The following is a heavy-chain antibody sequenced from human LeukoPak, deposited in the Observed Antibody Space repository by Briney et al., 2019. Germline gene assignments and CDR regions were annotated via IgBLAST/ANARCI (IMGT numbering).Heavy chain of an antibody. CDR2: IYYSGYT. D-gene: IGHD2-2*01. CDR1: GGSISTYY. J-gene: IGHJ5*02. Sequence: SETLSLTCTVSGGSISTYYWSWIRQPPGRGLEWIGYIYYSGYTNYNPSLKSRVTISVDTSKNQFSLKLSSVTAADTAVYYCARTTEDCNSASCYQYCFDPWGQGTLVTVSS. V-gene: IGHV4-59*01. CDR3: ARTTEDCNSASCYQYCFDP.